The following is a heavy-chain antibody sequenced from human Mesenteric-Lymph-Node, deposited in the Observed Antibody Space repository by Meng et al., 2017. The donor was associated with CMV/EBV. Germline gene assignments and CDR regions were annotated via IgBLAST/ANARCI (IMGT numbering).Heavy chain of an antibody. Sequence: GESLKISCAASGFTFSDYYMSWIRQAPGKGLEWVSRIKSDGSSTSYADSVRGRFTMSRDNAKNTLYLQMNSLRAEDTAVYYCARAPYDSSGYWGQGTLVTVSS. CDR1: GFTFSDYY. CDR2: IKSDGSST. CDR3: ARAPYDSSGY. D-gene: IGHD3-22*01. J-gene: IGHJ4*02. V-gene: IGHV3-74*01.